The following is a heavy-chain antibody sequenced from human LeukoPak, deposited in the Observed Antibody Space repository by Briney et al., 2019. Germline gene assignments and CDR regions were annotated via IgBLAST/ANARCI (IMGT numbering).Heavy chain of an antibody. Sequence: GGSLRLSCEGPGFTFSNYWMGWVRQAPGKGLQWAANIKTDGSEKYYVDSVKGRFTISRDNAKNSLYLQMNSLRAEVTALYYCAKDVYSSGTGYFDYWGQGTLVTVSS. V-gene: IGHV3-7*03. CDR1: GFTFSNYW. D-gene: IGHD6-19*01. J-gene: IGHJ4*02. CDR2: IKTDGSEK. CDR3: AKDVYSSGTGYFDY.